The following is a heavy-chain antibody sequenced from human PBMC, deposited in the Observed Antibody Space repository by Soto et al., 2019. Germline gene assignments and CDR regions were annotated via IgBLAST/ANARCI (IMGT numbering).Heavy chain of an antibody. CDR3: ARGIMITFGGVIAGYYYYGMDV. Sequence: KASETLSLTCAVYGGSFSGYYWSWIRQPPGKGLEWIGEINHSGSTNYNPSLKSRVTISVDTSKNQFSLKLSSVTAADTAVYYCARGIMITFGGVIAGYYYYGMDVWGQGTTVTVSS. J-gene: IGHJ6*02. CDR2: INHSGST. CDR1: GGSFSGYY. D-gene: IGHD3-16*02. V-gene: IGHV4-34*01.